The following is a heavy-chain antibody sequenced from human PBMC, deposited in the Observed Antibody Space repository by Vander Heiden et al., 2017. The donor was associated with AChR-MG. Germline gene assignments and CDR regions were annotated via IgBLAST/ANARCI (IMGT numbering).Heavy chain of an antibody. CDR1: GYSFTSYW. CDR2: IYPGDSDT. Sequence: EVQLVQSGAEVKKPGESLKISCKGSGYSFTSYWIGWVRQMPGKGLEWMGIIYPGDSDTRYSPSFQGQVTISADKSISTAYLQWSSLKASDTAMYYCAAQLERLPPGPEPDYYYYYGMDVWGQGTTVTVSS. D-gene: IGHD1-1*01. V-gene: IGHV5-51*01. J-gene: IGHJ6*02. CDR3: AAQLERLPPGPEPDYYYYYGMDV.